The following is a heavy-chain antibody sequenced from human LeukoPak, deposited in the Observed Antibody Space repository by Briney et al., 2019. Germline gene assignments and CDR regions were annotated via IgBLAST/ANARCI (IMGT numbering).Heavy chain of an antibody. J-gene: IGHJ4*02. Sequence: QPGGSLRLSCVASGFTFSSYAMSWVRQAPGKGLEWVSTISGRGVSTYYADSVKHRFTISRDKSKNTLYLQRNSLRAEDTAVYYCARERPYDWGQGTLVTVSS. D-gene: IGHD2-8*01. V-gene: IGHV3-23*01. CDR3: ARERPYD. CDR1: GFTFSSYA. CDR2: ISGRGVST.